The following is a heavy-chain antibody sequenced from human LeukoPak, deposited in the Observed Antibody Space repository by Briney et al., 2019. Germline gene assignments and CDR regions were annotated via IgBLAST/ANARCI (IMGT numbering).Heavy chain of an antibody. V-gene: IGHV4-38-2*02. CDR1: GGSISSYY. J-gene: IGHJ6*02. CDR3: ARGRVATYYYYGMDV. CDR2: IYHSGST. Sequence: SETLSLTCTVSGGSISSYYWGWIRQPPGKGLEWIASIYHSGSTYYNPSLKSRVTISVDTSKNQFSLKLSSVTAADTAVYYCARGRVATYYYYGMDVWGQGTTVTVSS.